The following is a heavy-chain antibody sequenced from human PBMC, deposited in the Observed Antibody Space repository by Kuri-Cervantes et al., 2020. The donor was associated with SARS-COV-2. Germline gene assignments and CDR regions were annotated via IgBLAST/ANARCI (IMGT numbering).Heavy chain of an antibody. CDR3: AKGAYYTNWTYFEY. J-gene: IGHJ4*02. Sequence: GGSLSLSCAASGFTFRSYAMSWVRQAPGKGLEWVSVISDSTYYPDSVKGRFTISRDNSKNTVYLQMKSLRVEDTAVYFCAKGAYYTNWTYFEYWGQGTLVTVSS. CDR1: GFTFRSYA. CDR2: ISDST. V-gene: IGHV3-23*01. D-gene: IGHD1-1*01.